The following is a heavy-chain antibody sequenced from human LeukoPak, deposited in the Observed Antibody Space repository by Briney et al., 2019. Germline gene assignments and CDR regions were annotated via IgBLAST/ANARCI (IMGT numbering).Heavy chain of an antibody. CDR1: RFTFSSHS. J-gene: IGHJ4*02. D-gene: IGHD3-16*01. V-gene: IGHV3-21*01. CDR2: ISSDSNYI. Sequence: PGGSLRLSCAASRFTFSSHSMNCVRQAPGKGLEWVSSISSDSNYIYYAASVKGRFTISRDNARNTLYLQMNSLSADDTAMYYCTRDIGGRSAYWGQGALVTVSS. CDR3: TRDIGGRSAY.